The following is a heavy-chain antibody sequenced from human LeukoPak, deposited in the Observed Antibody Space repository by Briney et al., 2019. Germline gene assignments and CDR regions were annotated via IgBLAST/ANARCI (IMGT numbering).Heavy chain of an antibody. CDR1: GYTFINYG. Sequence: ASVKVSCKASGYTFINYGISWVRQARGQGLEWKGWTSGDNVNTYYAQKFLGRVIMTTDTSTTTAYMELRSLRPDDTAVYYCVRDWEWKAARNLFDPWGQGTRVTVSS. V-gene: IGHV1-18*01. J-gene: IGHJ5*02. CDR3: VRDWEWKAARNLFDP. CDR2: TSGDNVNT. D-gene: IGHD6-6*01.